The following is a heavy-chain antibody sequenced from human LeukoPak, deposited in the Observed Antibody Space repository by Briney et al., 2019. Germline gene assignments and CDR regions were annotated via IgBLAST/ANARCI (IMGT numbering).Heavy chain of an antibody. J-gene: IGHJ4*02. V-gene: IGHV1-2*02. CDR2: INPNSGGT. Sequence: GASVKVSCKASGYTFTGYYMHWVRQAPGQGLEWMGWINPNSGGTNYAQKFQGRVTMTRDTSISTAYMELSRLRSDDTAVYYCARTYYDYVWGSYRNFDYWGQGTLVTVSS. D-gene: IGHD3-16*02. CDR3: ARTYYDYVWGSYRNFDY. CDR1: GYTFTGYY.